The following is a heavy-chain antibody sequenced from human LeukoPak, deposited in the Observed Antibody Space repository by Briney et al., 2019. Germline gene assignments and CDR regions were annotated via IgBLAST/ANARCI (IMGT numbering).Heavy chain of an antibody. V-gene: IGHV3-7*01. D-gene: IGHD1-1*01. CDR3: ARSSEYWNAAANWFDP. CDR1: GFTFSSYW. CDR2: IKEDGSEK. Sequence: PGGSLRLSCAASGFTFSSYWMSWVRQAPGKGLEWVANIKEDGSEKYYVDSVKGRYTISRDNAKNSLYLQMNRLRAEDTAVYYCARSSEYWNAAANWFDPWGQGTLVTVSS. J-gene: IGHJ5*02.